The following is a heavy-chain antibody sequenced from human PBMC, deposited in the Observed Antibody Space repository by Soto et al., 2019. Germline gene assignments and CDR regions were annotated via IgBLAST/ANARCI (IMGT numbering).Heavy chain of an antibody. CDR3: ARKAWVRFDY. D-gene: IGHD7-27*01. Sequence: QVQMQESGPGLVKPSGTLSLTCAVSGDSMTRSVWWTWVRQPPGKGLECIGEVIHTGNTNYNPSLKSLVTMSVDKSTNEFSLKVTSVTAADTAIYYCARKAWVRFDYWGQGALVTFSS. V-gene: IGHV4-4*02. CDR2: VIHTGNT. CDR1: GDSMTRSVW. J-gene: IGHJ4*02.